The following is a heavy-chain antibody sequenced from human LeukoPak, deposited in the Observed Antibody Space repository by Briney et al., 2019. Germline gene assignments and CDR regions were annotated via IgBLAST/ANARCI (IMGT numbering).Heavy chain of an antibody. CDR1: SGSFSSYY. CDR3: KGSGHTFDY. J-gene: IGHJ4*02. V-gene: IGHV4-39*01. D-gene: IGHD6-19*01. CDR2: IYYSGST. Sequence: PSETLSLTCAVYSGSFSSYYWGWIRQPPGKGLEWIGSIYYSGSTYYNPSLKSRVTISVDTSKNQFSLKLSSVTAADTAVYYCKGSGHTFDYWGQGTLVTVSS.